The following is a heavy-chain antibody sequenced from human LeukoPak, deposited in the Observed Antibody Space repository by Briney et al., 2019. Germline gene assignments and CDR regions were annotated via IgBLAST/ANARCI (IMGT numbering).Heavy chain of an antibody. Sequence: GGSLRLSCAASGFTLSNAWRSWVRQAPGKGLEWVGRIKSKTDGGTTDYAAPVEARFTISRDDSKTTLYLQMNSMKTEGTAVYCCTTVKYWRAYYYGSGSPNLDGMDVWGQGTTVTVSS. J-gene: IGHJ6*02. CDR2: IKSKTDGGTT. CDR3: TTVKYWRAYYYGSGSPNLDGMDV. V-gene: IGHV3-15*01. D-gene: IGHD3-10*01. CDR1: GFTLSNAW.